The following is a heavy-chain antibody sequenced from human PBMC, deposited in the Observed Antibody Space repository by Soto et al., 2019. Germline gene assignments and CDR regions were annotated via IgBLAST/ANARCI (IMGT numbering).Heavy chain of an antibody. Sequence: VQLVESGGGLVQPGGSLRLSCAASGFTFSSYAMHWVRQAPGKGLEWVAVISYDGSNKYYADSVKGRFTISRDNSKNTLYLQMNSLRAEDTAVYYCARDHATMVRGVTLYYFDYWGQGTLVTVSS. CDR1: GFTFSSYA. D-gene: IGHD3-10*01. V-gene: IGHV3-30-3*01. CDR2: ISYDGSNK. CDR3: ARDHATMVRGVTLYYFDY. J-gene: IGHJ4*02.